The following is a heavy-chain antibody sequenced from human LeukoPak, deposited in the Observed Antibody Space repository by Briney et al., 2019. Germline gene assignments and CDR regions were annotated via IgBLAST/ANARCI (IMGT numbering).Heavy chain of an antibody. CDR2: IYYSGST. J-gene: IGHJ6*03. CDR1: GGSISSYY. V-gene: IGHV4-59*01. CDR3: AGSVRSGNYGYFYYYYMDV. D-gene: IGHD3-3*01. Sequence: IPSETLSLTCTVSGGSISSYYWSWIRQPPGKGLEWIGYIYYSGSTNYNPSLKSRVTISVDTSKNQFSLKLSSVTAADTAVYYCAGSVRSGNYGYFYYYYMDVWGKGTPFTVSS.